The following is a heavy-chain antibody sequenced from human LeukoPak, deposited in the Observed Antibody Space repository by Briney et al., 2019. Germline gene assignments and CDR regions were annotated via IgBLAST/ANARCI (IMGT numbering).Heavy chain of an antibody. J-gene: IGHJ6*03. D-gene: IGHD3-9*01. V-gene: IGHV3-21*01. CDR1: GFTFSSYS. Sequence: GGSLRLSCAASGFTFSSYSMNWVRQAPGKGLEWVSCISSSSSYIYYADSVKGRFTISRDNSKNTLYLQMNSLRAEDTAVYYCAREEAVTGYGDYYYYMDVWGKGTTVTVSS. CDR3: AREEAVTGYGDYYYYMDV. CDR2: ISSSSSYI.